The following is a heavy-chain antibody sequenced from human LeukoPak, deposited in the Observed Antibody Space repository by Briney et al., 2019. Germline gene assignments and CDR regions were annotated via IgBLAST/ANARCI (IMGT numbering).Heavy chain of an antibody. CDR1: GFTFSSYA. Sequence: PGRSLRLSCAASGFTFSSYAMHWVRQAPGKGLEWVALISYDGSNKYYADSVKGRFTISRDNSKNTLYLQMNSLIAEDTAVYYCARGYCSGGSCYDYWGQGTLVTVSS. V-gene: IGHV3-30-3*01. CDR3: ARGYCSGGSCYDY. CDR2: ISYDGSNK. D-gene: IGHD2-15*01. J-gene: IGHJ4*02.